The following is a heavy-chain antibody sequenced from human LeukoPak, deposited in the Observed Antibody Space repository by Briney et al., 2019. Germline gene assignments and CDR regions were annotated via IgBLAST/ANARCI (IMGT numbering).Heavy chain of an antibody. Sequence: GGSLRLSCAASGFTFSSCSMNWVRQAPGKGLEWVSSISSSSSYIYYADSVKGRFTISRDNAKNSLYLQMNSLRAEDTAVYYCARDSSGWLRELDYWGQGTLVTVSS. CDR1: GFTFSSCS. D-gene: IGHD6-19*01. J-gene: IGHJ4*02. CDR2: ISSSSSYI. CDR3: ARDSSGWLRELDY. V-gene: IGHV3-21*01.